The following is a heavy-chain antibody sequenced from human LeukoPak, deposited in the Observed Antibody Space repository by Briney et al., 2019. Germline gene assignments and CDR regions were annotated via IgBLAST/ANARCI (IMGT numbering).Heavy chain of an antibody. CDR1: GYTFTSHY. CDR2: INPNGGGT. J-gene: IGHJ5*02. D-gene: IGHD6-13*01. CDR3: ARDSGYSSSWYAT. Sequence: ASVKVSCKASGYTFTSHYMHWVRQAPGQGLEWVGYINPNGGGTTHAQKFQGRVTMTRDTPTSTVYMELSSLRSEDTAVYYCARDSGYSSSWYATWGQGTLVTVSS. V-gene: IGHV1-46*01.